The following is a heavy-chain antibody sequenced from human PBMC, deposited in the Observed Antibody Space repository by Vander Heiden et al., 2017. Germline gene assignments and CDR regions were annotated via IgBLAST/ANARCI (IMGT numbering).Heavy chain of an antibody. CDR1: GFTVSSNY. V-gene: IGHV3-53*01. J-gene: IGHJ4*02. CDR3: ASTPIAAAPPLGVY. CDR2: IYSGGST. D-gene: IGHD6-13*01. Sequence: EVQLVESGGGLIQPGGSLRLSCAASGFTVSSNYMSWVRQAPGKGLEWVSVIYSGGSTYYADSVKGRFTISRDNSKNTLYLQMNSLRAEDTAVYYCASTPIAAAPPLGVYWGQGTLVTVSS.